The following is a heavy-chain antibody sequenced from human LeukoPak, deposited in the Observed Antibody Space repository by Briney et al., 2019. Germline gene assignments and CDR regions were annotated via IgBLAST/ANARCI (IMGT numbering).Heavy chain of an antibody. D-gene: IGHD3-10*01. CDR3: ARESYRVLDY. CDR1: GFTVSSNY. J-gene: IGHJ4*02. CDR2: MTGGAGST. Sequence: PGGSLRLSCAASGFTVSSNYMSWVRQAPGKGLEWVSDMTGGAGSTYYADSVKGRFTISRDISKNTLYLQMNSLGAEDTAVYYCARESYRVLDYWGQGTLVTVSS. V-gene: IGHV3-53*01.